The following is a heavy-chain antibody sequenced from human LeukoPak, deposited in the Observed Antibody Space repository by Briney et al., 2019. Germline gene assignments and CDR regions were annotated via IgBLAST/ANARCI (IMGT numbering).Heavy chain of an antibody. CDR1: GLTVSSSY. Sequence: GGSLRLSCAASGLTVSSSYMSWVRQAPGMGLEWVSAISGSGGVTYHADSVKGRFTISRDNSKNTLSLQMNSLRAEDTAIYYCAKDRGDRGVDFLDYWGQGTLVTVSS. J-gene: IGHJ4*02. V-gene: IGHV3-23*01. D-gene: IGHD3-10*01. CDR2: ISGSGGVT. CDR3: AKDRGDRGVDFLDY.